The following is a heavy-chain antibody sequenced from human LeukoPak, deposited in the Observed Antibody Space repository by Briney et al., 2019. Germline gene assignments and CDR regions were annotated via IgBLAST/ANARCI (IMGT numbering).Heavy chain of an antibody. J-gene: IGHJ4*02. Sequence: NPGGSLRLSCAASGFTFSTYTMNWVRQAPGKGLEWVSFISTSSSYIYYGDSVKGRSTISRDNSKNTLYLQMNSLRTEDTAVYYCAKDGRRRKTYYYGSGSYPEWGQGTLVTVSS. CDR3: AKDGRRRKTYYYGSGSYPE. CDR2: ISTSSSYI. CDR1: GFTFSTYT. D-gene: IGHD3-10*01. V-gene: IGHV3-21*01.